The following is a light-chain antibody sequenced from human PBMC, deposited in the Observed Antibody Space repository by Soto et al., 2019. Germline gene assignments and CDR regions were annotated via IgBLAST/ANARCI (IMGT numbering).Light chain of an antibody. CDR1: SSDVGGHNY. V-gene: IGLV2-14*01. J-gene: IGLJ2*01. CDR3: SSYTSSSTLV. CDR2: EVS. Sequence: QSALTQPASVSGSPGQSITISCSGTSSDVGGHNYVSWYQQHPGKVPKLMIYEVSNRPSGVSNRFSGSNSGNTASLTISGLQAEDEADYYCSSYTSSSTLVFGGGTQLTVL.